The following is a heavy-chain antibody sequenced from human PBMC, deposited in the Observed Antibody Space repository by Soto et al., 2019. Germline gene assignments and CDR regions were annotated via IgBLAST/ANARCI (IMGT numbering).Heavy chain of an antibody. Sequence: QVLLVQSGAEMKQPGSSVSVSCRASGDSFTNYAFTWVRQAPGQGPEWLGGIILALGTPHYSQRFQGRLTNDADESSSTVYMELGSLRLNDTAVYYCGRYCTNTKCKGGYFLDLWGQGTLLTVSS. CDR3: GRYCTNTKCKGGYFLDL. J-gene: IGHJ5*02. CDR2: IILALGTP. CDR1: GDSFTNYA. V-gene: IGHV1-69*01. D-gene: IGHD2-8*01.